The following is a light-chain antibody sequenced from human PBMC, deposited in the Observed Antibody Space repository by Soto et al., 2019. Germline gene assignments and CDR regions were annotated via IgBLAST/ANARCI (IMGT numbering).Light chain of an antibody. Sequence: DIQMTQSPSSLSASVGDRVTITCRASQSISSYLNWYQQKLGKAPKLLIYDASSLQSGVPSRFSGSGSGTDFTLTISSLQPEASAVYYCQQSYSSPPTFGQGTKVDIK. CDR1: QSISSY. CDR3: QQSYSSPPT. CDR2: DAS. V-gene: IGKV1-39*01. J-gene: IGKJ1*01.